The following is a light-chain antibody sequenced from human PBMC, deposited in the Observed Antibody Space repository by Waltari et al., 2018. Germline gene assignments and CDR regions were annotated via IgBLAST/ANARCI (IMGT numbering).Light chain of an antibody. CDR3: QQRQHWPPIT. V-gene: IGKV3-11*01. CDR2: DAS. J-gene: IGKJ5*01. CDR1: QSVSIY. Sequence: VLTQSPATLSLSPGDRATLSCRASQSVSIYLAWYQQKPGQAPRLLIYDASNRATGIPARFSGSGPGTDFTFTISSLEPEDFAVYYCQQRQHWPPITFGQGTRLEIK.